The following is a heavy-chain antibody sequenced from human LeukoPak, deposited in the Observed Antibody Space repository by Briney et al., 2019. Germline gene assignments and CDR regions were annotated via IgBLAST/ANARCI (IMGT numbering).Heavy chain of an antibody. CDR1: GGSITSYY. J-gene: IGHJ4*02. CDR3: ARVPYGD. D-gene: IGHD4-17*01. V-gene: IGHV4-59*12. Sequence: SETLPLTCTVSGGSITSYYWSWIRQPPGKGLEWIGYIYYSGSANYNPSLKSRVTISVDTSKNQFSLKLSSVTAADTAVYYCARVPYGDWGQGTLVTVSS. CDR2: IYYSGSA.